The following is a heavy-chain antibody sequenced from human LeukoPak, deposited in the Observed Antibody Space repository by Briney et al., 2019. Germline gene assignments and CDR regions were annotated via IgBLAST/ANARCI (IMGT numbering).Heavy chain of an antibody. V-gene: IGHV1-8*01. CDR1: GYTFTSYD. Sequence: GASVTVSCKASGYTFTSYDINWVRQAPGQGLEWMGWMNPNSGNTGYAQKFQGRVTMTRNTSISTDYMELSSLRSEDTAVYYCARTDTASVGLDYWGQGTLVTVSS. CDR3: ARTDTASVGLDY. J-gene: IGHJ4*02. CDR2: MNPNSGNT. D-gene: IGHD5-18*01.